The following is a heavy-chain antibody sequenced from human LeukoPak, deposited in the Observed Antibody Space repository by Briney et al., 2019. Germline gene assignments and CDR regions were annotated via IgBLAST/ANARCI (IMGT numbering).Heavy chain of an antibody. J-gene: IGHJ4*02. Sequence: GGSLRLSCAASGFTFIDYSMNWVRQAPGQGLEWVSYISSSSSTIQYAHSVKGRFTISRDNAKNSLYLQMNSLRDEDTAVYYCASANPPIVWGQGTLVTVSS. V-gene: IGHV3-48*02. CDR1: GFTFIDYS. CDR3: ASANPPIV. D-gene: IGHD3-16*02. CDR2: ISSSSSTI.